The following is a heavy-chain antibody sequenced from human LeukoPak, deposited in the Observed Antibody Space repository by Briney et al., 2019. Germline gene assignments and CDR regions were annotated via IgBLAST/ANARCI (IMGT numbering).Heavy chain of an antibody. CDR1: GGSISSYY. Sequence: SETLSLTCTVSGGSISSYYWSWIRQPPGKGLEWIGYIYYSGSTNYNPSLKSRVTISADTSKNQFSLKLSSVTAADTAVYYCAGLGPDAFDIWGQGTMVTVSS. CDR3: AGLGPDAFDI. CDR2: IYYSGST. D-gene: IGHD7-27*01. V-gene: IGHV4-59*08. J-gene: IGHJ3*02.